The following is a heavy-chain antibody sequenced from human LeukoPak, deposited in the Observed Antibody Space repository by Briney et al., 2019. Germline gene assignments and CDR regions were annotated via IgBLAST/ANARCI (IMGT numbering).Heavy chain of an antibody. J-gene: IGHJ5*02. CDR2: INPSGGST. D-gene: IGHD3-10*01. V-gene: IGHV1-46*01. CDR3: ATGNWFDP. Sequence: ASVKVSCKASGYTFTSYYMHWVRQAPGQGLEWMGIINPSGGSTIYAQKFQGRVTMTEDTSTDTAYMELSSLRSEDTAVYYCATGNWFDPWGQGTLVTVSS. CDR1: GYTFTSYY.